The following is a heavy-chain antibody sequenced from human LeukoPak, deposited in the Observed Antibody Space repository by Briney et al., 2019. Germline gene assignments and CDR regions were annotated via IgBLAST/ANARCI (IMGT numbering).Heavy chain of an antibody. CDR2: INPSGGST. J-gene: IGHJ4*02. Sequence: GASVKVSCKASGGTFSSYAISWVRQAPGQGLEWMGIINPSGGSTSYAQKFQGRVTMTRDTSTSTVYMELSSLRSEDTAVYYCARGATWAYFGLATRNNYFDYWGQGTLVTVSS. D-gene: IGHD2/OR15-2a*01. CDR1: GGTFSSYA. CDR3: ARGATWAYFGLATRNNYFDY. V-gene: IGHV1-46*01.